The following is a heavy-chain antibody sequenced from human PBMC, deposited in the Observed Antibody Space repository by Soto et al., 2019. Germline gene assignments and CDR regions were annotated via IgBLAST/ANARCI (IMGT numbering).Heavy chain of an antibody. CDR3: VKQMTTWTDSFFDF. Sequence: GGSLRLSCVASEFSFSRYAMTWVRQAAGKGLQWVAGLGPDGRNTFYGESVRGRFTISRDNSRNALYLQMSSLRAEDTAVYFCVKQMTTWTDSFFDFWGQGIQVTVS. CDR2: LGPDGRNT. D-gene: IGHD4-17*01. CDR1: EFSFSRYA. V-gene: IGHV3-23*01. J-gene: IGHJ4*02.